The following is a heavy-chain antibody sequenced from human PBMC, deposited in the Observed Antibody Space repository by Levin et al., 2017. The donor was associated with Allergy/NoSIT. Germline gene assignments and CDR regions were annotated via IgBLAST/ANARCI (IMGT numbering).Heavy chain of an antibody. CDR1: GYTFSDYF. Sequence: ASVKVSCKASGYTFSDYFMHWLRQAPGQGLEWMGRINPKTGGTNLAQKFQGRVAMTRDTSISTAYMELNRLTSDDTAIYYCAREVPGQYSSVCDHFDYWGQGTLVTVSS. V-gene: IGHV1-2*06. CDR3: AREVPGQYSSVCDHFDY. J-gene: IGHJ4*01. D-gene: IGHD6-19*01. CDR2: INPKTGGT.